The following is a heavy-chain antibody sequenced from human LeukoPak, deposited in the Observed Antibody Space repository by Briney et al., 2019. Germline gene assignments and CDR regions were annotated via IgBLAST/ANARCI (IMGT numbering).Heavy chain of an antibody. D-gene: IGHD3-10*01. CDR2: IKSKTDGETT. V-gene: IGHV3-15*01. J-gene: IGHJ4*02. CDR3: TTDLGTYYHGSQRLIPIDY. CDR1: GFIFSNAW. Sequence: GGSLRLSCAASGFIFSNAWMSWVRQAPGKRLEWIGRIKSKTDGETTNYAEPVRGRFTISRDDSKSAVYLQMNSLKIEDTAVYYCTTDLGTYYHGSQRLIPIDYWGQGTLVTVSS.